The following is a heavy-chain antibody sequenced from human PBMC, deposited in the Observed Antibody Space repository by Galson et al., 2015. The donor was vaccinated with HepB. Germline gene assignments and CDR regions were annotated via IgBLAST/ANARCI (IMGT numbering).Heavy chain of an antibody. V-gene: IGHV1-24*01. CDR3: ASTRNTYYYDSSGYGSFDY. D-gene: IGHD3-22*01. Sequence: SVKVSCKVSGYTLTELSMHWVRQAPGKGLEWMGGFDPEDGETIYAQKFQGRVTMTEDTSTGTAYMELSSLRSEDTAVYYCASTRNTYYYDSSGYGSFDYWGQGTLVTVSS. J-gene: IGHJ4*02. CDR1: GYTLTELS. CDR2: FDPEDGET.